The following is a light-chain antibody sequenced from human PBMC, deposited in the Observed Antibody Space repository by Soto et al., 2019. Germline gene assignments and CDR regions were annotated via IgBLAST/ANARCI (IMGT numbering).Light chain of an antibody. CDR2: KAS. CDR1: QNIDSW. J-gene: IGKJ2*01. Sequence: DIQMTQSPSTLSPSVVDRVTITCRASQNIDSWLAWYQQKPGKAPKLLIYKASFLEGGVPSRFSGSGSGTEFTLTISSLQPDDFASYYCQHYDSYSATFGQGTKLEIK. V-gene: IGKV1-5*03. CDR3: QHYDSYSAT.